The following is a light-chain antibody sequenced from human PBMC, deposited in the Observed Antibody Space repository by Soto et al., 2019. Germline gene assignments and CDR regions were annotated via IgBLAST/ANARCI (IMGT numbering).Light chain of an antibody. Sequence: QSVVTQPHSVSAAPGQKVTISCSGSNSNTGNNYVSWYQHLPGKAPKLLIYDNSKRPSGIPDRFSGSKSGTSATLGITGLQTGDEADYYCGTWDNSLSAWVFGGGTKLTVL. V-gene: IGLV1-51*01. J-gene: IGLJ3*02. CDR3: GTWDNSLSAWV. CDR2: DNS. CDR1: NSNTGNNY.